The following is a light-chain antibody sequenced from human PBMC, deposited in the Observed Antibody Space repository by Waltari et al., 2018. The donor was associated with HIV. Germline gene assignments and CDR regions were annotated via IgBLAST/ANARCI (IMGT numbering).Light chain of an antibody. CDR2: AAS. J-gene: IGKJ2*01. CDR1: QSVGTS. V-gene: IGKV3-15*01. Sequence: ETVMTQSPATLSVSPGERAILSCRASQSVGTSVAWYQQRPGQAPRLLISAASTRATGVPARFSGSGSGTDFTLTISSLQSEDFVVYYCQQYSDWPPGFTFGQGTKLDIK. CDR3: QQYSDWPPGFT.